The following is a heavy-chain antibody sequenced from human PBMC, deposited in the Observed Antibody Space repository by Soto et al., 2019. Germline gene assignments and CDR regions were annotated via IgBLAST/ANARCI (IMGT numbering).Heavy chain of an antibody. V-gene: IGHV3-30-3*01. Sequence: LCCAPSGYTVSNYAMHWVRQAPGKGLEWVAVISYDGSNKYYADSVKGRFTISRDNVQNSLYLQMHSLRAEDTAVYYCARERGSGWTFHYWGQGTLVTSPQ. CDR3: ARERGSGWTFHY. CDR1: GYTVSNYA. D-gene: IGHD6-19*01. J-gene: IGHJ4*02. CDR2: ISYDGSNK.